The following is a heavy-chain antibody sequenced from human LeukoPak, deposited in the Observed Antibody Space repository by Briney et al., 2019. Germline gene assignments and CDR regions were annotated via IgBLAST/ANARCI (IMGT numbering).Heavy chain of an antibody. CDR2: INGGASTT. D-gene: IGHD3-9*01. CDR3: AIGLINDWSALEY. CDR1: GFSFSDYY. Sequence: GGSLRLSCAASGFSFSDYYMSWIRQAPGKGLDYVSTINGGASTTYYADSVKGRFTISRDNSKNTLYLQMNSLRAEDTAVYYCAIGLINDWSALEYWGQGTLVTVSS. V-gene: IGHV3-23*01. J-gene: IGHJ4*02.